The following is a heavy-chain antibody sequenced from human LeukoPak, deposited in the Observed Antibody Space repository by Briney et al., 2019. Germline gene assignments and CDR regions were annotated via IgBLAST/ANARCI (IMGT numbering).Heavy chain of an antibody. D-gene: IGHD5-12*01. CDR3: AKESDSGYHSEGPKT. V-gene: IGHV3-30*02. Sequence: GGSPRLSCTASGFVLSDYGMHWVRQAPGKGLEWVAFVRNDGSNEYYVGSVKGRFTISRDKSKNTLYLQMNSLRAEDTAVYSCAKESDSGYHSEGPKTWGLGTLVTVSS. CDR1: GFVLSDYG. CDR2: VRNDGSNE. J-gene: IGHJ5*02.